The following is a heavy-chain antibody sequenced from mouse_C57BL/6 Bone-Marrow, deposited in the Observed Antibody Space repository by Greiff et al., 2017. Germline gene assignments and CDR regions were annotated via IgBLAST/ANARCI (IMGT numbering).Heavy chain of an antibody. D-gene: IGHD2-4*01. CDR1: GYTFTSYW. Sequence: VQLQQSGAELVRPGTSVKLSCKASGYTFTSYWMHWVKQRPGQGLEWIGVIDPSDSYTNYNQKFKGKATLTVDTSSSTAYMQLSSLTSEDSAVYYCASGDYDGGDDWGQGTTLTVSS. CDR2: IDPSDSYT. J-gene: IGHJ2*01. CDR3: ASGDYDGGDD. V-gene: IGHV1-59*01.